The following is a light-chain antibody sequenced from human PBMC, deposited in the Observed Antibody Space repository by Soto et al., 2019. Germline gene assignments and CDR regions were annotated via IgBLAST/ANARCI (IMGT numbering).Light chain of an antibody. CDR3: QRYRSLPPFT. Sequence: IVITQSPSTLSLSPGERATLSCRASQRVSSSYLAWYQQNPGQAPRILIYGASSRATGILDRFSGSGSGKDFRLSISVLEPDHLAVDFYQRYRSLPPFTVGQ. V-gene: IGKV3-20*01. CDR2: GAS. CDR1: QRVSSSY. J-gene: IGKJ2*01.